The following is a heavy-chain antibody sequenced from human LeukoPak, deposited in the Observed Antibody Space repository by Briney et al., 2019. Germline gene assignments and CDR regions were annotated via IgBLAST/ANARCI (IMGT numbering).Heavy chain of an antibody. CDR2: IWYDGSNK. D-gene: IGHD5-24*01. V-gene: IGHV3-33*06. CDR1: GFTFSSYG. Sequence: GGSLRLSCAASGFTFSSYGMHWVRQAPGKGLEWVAVIWYDGSNKYYADSVKGRSTISRDNSKNTLFLQVNSLRVEDTAVYYCAKVEMSSVQAPFDYWGQGTLVTVSS. CDR3: AKVEMSSVQAPFDY. J-gene: IGHJ4*02.